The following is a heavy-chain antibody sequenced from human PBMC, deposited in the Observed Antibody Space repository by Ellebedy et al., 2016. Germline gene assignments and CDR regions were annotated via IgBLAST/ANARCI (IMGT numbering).Heavy chain of an antibody. CDR3: AKRTSWNDDGRQVRGALITHPSPFDY. CDR2: ISGDGGST. Sequence: GESLKISXATSGFTFSNFFMSWVRQTPGKGLEWVSTISGDGGSTNLADSVKGRFTISRDNSKNTLYLQMNSLRAEDTAVYYCAKRTSWNDDGRQVRGALITHPSPFDYWGQGTLVTVSS. J-gene: IGHJ4*02. V-gene: IGHV3-23*01. CDR1: GFTFSNFF. D-gene: IGHD1-1*01.